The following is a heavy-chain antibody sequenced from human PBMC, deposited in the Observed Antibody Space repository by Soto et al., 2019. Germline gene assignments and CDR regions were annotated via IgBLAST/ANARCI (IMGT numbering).Heavy chain of an antibody. Sequence: GGSKRLSSAAAGLNFRSYARSWVRKKPGKGLEWVSAISGSGGSTYYADSVKGRFTISRDNSKNTLYLQMNSLRAEDTAVYYCAKENGYSSSWFEFDYWGQGTLVTVSS. J-gene: IGHJ4*02. CDR2: ISGSGGST. CDR3: AKENGYSSSWFEFDY. CDR1: GLNFRSYA. V-gene: IGHV3-23*01. D-gene: IGHD6-13*01.